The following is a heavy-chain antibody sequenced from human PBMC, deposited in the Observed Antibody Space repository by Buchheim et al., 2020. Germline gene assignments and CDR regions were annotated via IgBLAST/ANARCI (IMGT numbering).Heavy chain of an antibody. D-gene: IGHD2-2*02. CDR1: GGSISSGGYY. CDR3: AREGEDCSSTSCYRKFDY. CDR2: TYYSGGT. J-gene: IGHJ4*02. V-gene: IGHV4-31*03. Sequence: QVQLQESGPGLVKPSQTLSLTCTVSGGSISSGGYYWSWIRQHPGKGLEWIGYTYYSGGTYYNPSLKSRVTISVDTPKNQLPLKLSSVTAADTAVYYCAREGEDCSSTSCYRKFDYWGQGTL.